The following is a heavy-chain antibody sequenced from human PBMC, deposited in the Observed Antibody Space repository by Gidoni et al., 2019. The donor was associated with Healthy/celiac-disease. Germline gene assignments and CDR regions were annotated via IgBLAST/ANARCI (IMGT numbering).Heavy chain of an antibody. CDR2: ISSSGSTI. Sequence: QVQLVESGGGLVKPGGSLRLSCAASGFTFSDYYMGWIRQAPGKGLGWVSYISSSGSTIYYADSVKGRFTISRDNAKNSLYLQMNSLRAEDTAVYYCAREAAMVQGHEDAFDIWGQGTMVTVSS. V-gene: IGHV3-11*01. D-gene: IGHD3-10*01. CDR1: GFTFSDYY. J-gene: IGHJ3*02. CDR3: AREAAMVQGHEDAFDI.